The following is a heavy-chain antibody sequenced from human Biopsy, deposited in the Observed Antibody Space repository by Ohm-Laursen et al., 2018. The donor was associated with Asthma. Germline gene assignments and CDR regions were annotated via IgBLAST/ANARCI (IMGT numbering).Heavy chain of an antibody. CDR3: ATDFPKDYVRYNFQF. J-gene: IGHJ4*02. V-gene: IGHV1-24*01. D-gene: IGHD4-17*01. CDR1: GYSLTDLS. CDR2: HDHEEGGT. Sequence: ASVTVSCKPSGYSLTDLSMHWVRQAPGQGLEWMGGHDHEEGGTVNARRFQGRVTMTEDTSTDTAYMELSSLSSDDTAVYYCATDFPKDYVRYNFQFWGQGTLVTVSS.